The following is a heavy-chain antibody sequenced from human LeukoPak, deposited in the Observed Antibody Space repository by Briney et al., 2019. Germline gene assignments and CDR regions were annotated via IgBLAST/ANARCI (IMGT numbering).Heavy chain of an antibody. J-gene: IGHJ4*02. Sequence: GGSLRLSCAASGFTFSSYWMHWVRQAPGKGLVGVSRINSGGSSTSYADSVKGRFTISRDNAKNTLYLQMNSLRAEDTAVYYCARAYGSGSYYNGLDYWGQGTLVTVSS. CDR3: ARAYGSGSYYNGLDY. D-gene: IGHD3-10*01. V-gene: IGHV3-74*01. CDR1: GFTFSSYW. CDR2: INSGGSST.